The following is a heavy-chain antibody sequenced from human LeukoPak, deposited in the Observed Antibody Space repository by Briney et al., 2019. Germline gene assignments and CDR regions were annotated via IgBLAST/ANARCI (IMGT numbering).Heavy chain of an antibody. CDR1: GDSISSNIYY. V-gene: IGHV4-39*07. D-gene: IGHD3-16*01. CDR2: FHYSGST. CDR3: ASSWGLRLGEFRFDY. J-gene: IGHJ4*02. Sequence: SETLSLTCTVSGDSISSNIYYWAWIRQPPGKGLEWIGSFHYSGSTYYNPSLKSRVTISVDTSKNQFSLKLSSVTAADTAVYYCASSWGLRLGEFRFDYWGQGTLVTVSS.